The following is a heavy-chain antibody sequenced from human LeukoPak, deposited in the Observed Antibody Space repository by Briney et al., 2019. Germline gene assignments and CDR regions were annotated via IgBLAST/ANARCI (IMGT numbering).Heavy chain of an antibody. Sequence: KPSETLSLTCTVSGGSISSYYWSWIRQPPGKGLEWIGYIYYSGSSNYNPSLKSRVTISVDTSKNQFSLKLSSVTAADTAVYFCAREVVAVAGSYFDSWGQGTLVTVSS. CDR3: AREVVAVAGSYFDS. D-gene: IGHD6-19*01. CDR2: IYYSGSS. J-gene: IGHJ4*02. V-gene: IGHV4-59*01. CDR1: GGSISSYY.